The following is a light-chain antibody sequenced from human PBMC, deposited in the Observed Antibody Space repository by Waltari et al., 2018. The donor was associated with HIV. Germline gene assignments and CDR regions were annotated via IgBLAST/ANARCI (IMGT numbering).Light chain of an antibody. CDR3: QQYNDWPLT. Sequence: EIVMTQSPASLSVSPGERATLSCRASQNVIRNLAWYQQKHGQVSRLLIYGASTRASGIPARFSGSGSGTEFTLTISSLQSEDFAVYFCQQYNDWPLTFGGGTKVEI. CDR1: QNVIRN. V-gene: IGKV3-15*01. CDR2: GAS. J-gene: IGKJ4*01.